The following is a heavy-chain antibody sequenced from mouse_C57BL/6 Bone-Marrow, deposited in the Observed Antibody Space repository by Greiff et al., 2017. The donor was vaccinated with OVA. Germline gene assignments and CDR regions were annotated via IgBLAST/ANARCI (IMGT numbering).Heavy chain of an antibody. CDR1: GYTFTGYW. V-gene: IGHV1-9*01. D-gene: IGHD2-2*01. J-gene: IGHJ2*01. CDR2: ILPGSGST. Sequence: VQRVESGAELMKPGASVKLSCKATGYTFTGYWIEWVKQRPGHGLEWIGEILPGSGSTNYNEKFKGKATFTADTSSNTAYMQLSSLTTEDSAIYYCARGGVTTETAYYFDYWGQGTTLTVSS. CDR3: ARGGVTTETAYYFDY.